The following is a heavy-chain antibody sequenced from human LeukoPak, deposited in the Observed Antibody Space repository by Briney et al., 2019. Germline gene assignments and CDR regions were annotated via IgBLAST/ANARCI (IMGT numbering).Heavy chain of an antibody. Sequence: SETLSLTCSVSGVSISSSNSYWGWIRQPPGKVLEWIGSIYYTGNTYYNASLKSQVSISIDTSKNQFSLRLTSVTAADTAVYFCARQTGSGLFILPGGQGTLVTVSS. V-gene: IGHV4-39*01. CDR1: GVSISSSNSY. D-gene: IGHD3/OR15-3a*01. J-gene: IGHJ4*02. CDR3: ARQTGSGLFILP. CDR2: IYYTGNT.